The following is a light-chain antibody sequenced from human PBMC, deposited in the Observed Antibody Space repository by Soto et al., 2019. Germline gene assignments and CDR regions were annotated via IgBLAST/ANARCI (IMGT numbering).Light chain of an antibody. CDR2: EVS. V-gene: IGLV2-23*02. Sequence: QSALTQPASVSGSPGQSITISCTGTSSDVGSYNFVSWYQQHPGKAPKFIIYEVSKRPSGVSNRFSGSKSGSTASLTISGLQAEDEADYCGFSYADSTSVVFGGGTQLPVL. CDR1: SSDVGSYNF. J-gene: IGLJ2*01. CDR3: FSYADSTSVV.